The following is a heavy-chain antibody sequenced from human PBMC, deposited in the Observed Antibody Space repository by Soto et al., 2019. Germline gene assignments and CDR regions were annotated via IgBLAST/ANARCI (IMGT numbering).Heavy chain of an antibody. CDR3: EKGGQLLTKGGGY. Sequence: EVQLVESGGGLVQPGRSLRLSCAASGFTFDDYAMHWVRQAPGKGLEWVSGISWNRGSIGYADSVKGRFTISRDNAKTSLYLQVNILRAEDTALYYCEKGGQLLTKGGGYWGQGTLVTVSS. J-gene: IGHJ4*02. V-gene: IGHV3-9*01. CDR2: ISWNRGSI. D-gene: IGHD2-2*01. CDR1: GFTFDDYA.